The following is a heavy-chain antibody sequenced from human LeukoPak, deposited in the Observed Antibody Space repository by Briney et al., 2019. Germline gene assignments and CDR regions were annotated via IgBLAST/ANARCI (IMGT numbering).Heavy chain of an antibody. J-gene: IGHJ4*02. D-gene: IGHD1-26*01. CDR3: ARQRSGTYYADY. V-gene: IGHV5-51*01. Sequence: GESLKISCKGSGYSFTSYWIGWVRQMPGKGLEWMGTIYPGDSDTRYSPSFQGQVTFSADKSNDTAYLQWGSLRASDTAIYYCARQRSGTYYADYWGQGTLVIVSS. CDR1: GYSFTSYW. CDR2: IYPGDSDT.